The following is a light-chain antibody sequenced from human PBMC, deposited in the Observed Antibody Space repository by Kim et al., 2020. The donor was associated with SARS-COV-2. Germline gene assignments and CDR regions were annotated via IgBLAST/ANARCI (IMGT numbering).Light chain of an antibody. Sequence: SYELTQPPSVSVSPGQTASITCSGDKLGDKYACWYQQKPGQSPVLVIYQDSKRPSGIPERFSGSNSGNTDTLTISGTQAMDEADYYCQAWDSSNVAFGGG. CDR2: QDS. V-gene: IGLV3-1*01. CDR3: QAWDSSNVA. J-gene: IGLJ2*01. CDR1: KLGDKY.